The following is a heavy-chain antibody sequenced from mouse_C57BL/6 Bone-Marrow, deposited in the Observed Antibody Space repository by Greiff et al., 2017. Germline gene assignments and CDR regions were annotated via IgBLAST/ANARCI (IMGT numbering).Heavy chain of an antibody. Sequence: VQLQQSGAELVRPGTSVKVSCKASGYAFTNYLIEWIKQRPGQGLEWIGVINPGSGGTKYNERFKGKATLTADKSSSTAYMQLSSLTSEDSAVYFCARSKNWDSWFSYWGQGPLVTVSA. J-gene: IGHJ3*01. CDR1: GYAFTNYL. CDR2: INPGSGGT. CDR3: ARSKNWDSWFSY. D-gene: IGHD4-1*01. V-gene: IGHV1-54*01.